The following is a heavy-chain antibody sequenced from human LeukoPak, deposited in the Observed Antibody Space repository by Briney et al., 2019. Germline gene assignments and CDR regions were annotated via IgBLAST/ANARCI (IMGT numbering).Heavy chain of an antibody. Sequence: SETLSLTCTVSGGSISSSSYYWGWIRQPPGKGLEWIGSIYYSGSTYYNPSLKSRVTISVDTSKNQFSLKLSSVTAADTAVYYCAREGSSSEGYWFDPWGQGTLVTVSS. J-gene: IGHJ5*02. V-gene: IGHV4-39*07. CDR1: GGSISSSSYY. CDR3: AREGSSSEGYWFDP. D-gene: IGHD6-6*01. CDR2: IYYSGST.